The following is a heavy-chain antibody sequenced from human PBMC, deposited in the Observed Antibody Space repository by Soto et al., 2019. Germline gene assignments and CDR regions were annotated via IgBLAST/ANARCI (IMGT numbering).Heavy chain of an antibody. D-gene: IGHD7-27*01. CDR1: GFTFSSYG. CDR3: AKAWGY. CDR2: ISYDGSNK. Sequence: QVQLLESGGGVVQPGRSLRLSCAASGFTFSSYGMHWVRQAPGKGLAWVAVISYDGSNKYYADSVKGRFTISRDNAKNTLYMQMNSLRAEDAAVYYCAKAWGYWVQGTMVTVSS. J-gene: IGHJ4*02. V-gene: IGHV3-30*18.